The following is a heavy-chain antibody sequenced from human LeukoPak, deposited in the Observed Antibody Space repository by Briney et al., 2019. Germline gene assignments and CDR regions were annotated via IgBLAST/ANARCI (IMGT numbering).Heavy chain of an antibody. V-gene: IGHV3-53*01. J-gene: IGHJ4*02. Sequence: GGSLRLSCAASGFTVSSKYMSWVRPLDRRGIEWVSVIYSGGSTYYADSVKGRFTISRDNSKNTLYLQMNSLRAEDTAVYYCARVPTAAGTSWGQGTLVTVSS. CDR3: ARVPTAAGTS. CDR1: GFTVSSKY. D-gene: IGHD6-13*01. CDR2: IYSGGST.